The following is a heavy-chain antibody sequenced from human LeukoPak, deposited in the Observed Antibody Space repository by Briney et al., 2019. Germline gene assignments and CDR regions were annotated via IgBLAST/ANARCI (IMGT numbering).Heavy chain of an antibody. CDR2: ISGSGVST. D-gene: IGHD3-9*01. J-gene: IGHJ6*02. CDR3: AKGPGRDILAISYGMDV. CDR1: GFTFSSYA. Sequence: GGSLRLSCAASGFTFSSYAMSWVRQAPGKGLEWVSAISGSGVSTYYADSVKGRSTISRDNSKNTLYLQMNSLRAEDTAVYYCAKGPGRDILAISYGMDVWGQGTTVTVSS. V-gene: IGHV3-23*01.